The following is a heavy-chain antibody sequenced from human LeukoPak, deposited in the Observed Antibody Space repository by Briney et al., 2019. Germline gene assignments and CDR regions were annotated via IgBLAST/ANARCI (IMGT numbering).Heavy chain of an antibody. CDR2: IIPIFGTA. CDR1: GGTFSSYA. V-gene: IGHV1-69*05. Sequence: ASAKVSCKASGGTFSSYAISWVRQAPGQGLEWMGGIIPIFGTANYAQKFQGRVTITTDESTSTAYMELSSLRSEDTAVYYCARGVTVAGSDAFDIWGQGTMVTVSS. CDR3: ARGVTVAGSDAFDI. D-gene: IGHD6-19*01. J-gene: IGHJ3*02.